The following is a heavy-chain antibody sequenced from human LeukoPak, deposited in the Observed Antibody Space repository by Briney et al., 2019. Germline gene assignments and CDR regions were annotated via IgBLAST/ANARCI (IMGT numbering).Heavy chain of an antibody. CDR1: GGSISSSNW. V-gene: IGHV4-4*02. D-gene: IGHD6-13*01. CDR2: IYHSGST. CDR3: ARSYSSSWFYFDY. Sequence: SETLSLTCAVSGGSISSSNWWSWVRQPPGKGLEWIGEIYHSGSTNYNPSLKSRVTISVDKSKNQFSLKLSSVTAADTAVYYCARSYSSSWFYFDYWGQGTLVTVSS. J-gene: IGHJ4*02.